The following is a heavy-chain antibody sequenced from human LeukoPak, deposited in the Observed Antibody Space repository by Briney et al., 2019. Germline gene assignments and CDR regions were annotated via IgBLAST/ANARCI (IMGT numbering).Heavy chain of an antibody. Sequence: GGSLRLSCAASGFTFSNYGMHWVRQAPGKGLEWVADIWYDGSNKYYADSVKGRFTISRANSKNTLYLQMDSARAEDTAVYYCARGVLAAAGTLPNYWCQGTLVTVSS. J-gene: IGHJ4*02. CDR3: ARGVLAAAGTLPNY. CDR1: GFTFSNYG. D-gene: IGHD6-13*01. CDR2: IWYDGSNK. V-gene: IGHV3-33*01.